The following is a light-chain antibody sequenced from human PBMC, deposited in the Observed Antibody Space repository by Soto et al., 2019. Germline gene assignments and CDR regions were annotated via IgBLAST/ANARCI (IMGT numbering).Light chain of an antibody. CDR2: DAS. Sequence: DIQMTQSPSTLSASVGDRVTIICRASQTISTWLAWYQQKPGKAPKLLMYDASRLESGVPSRFSGSGSGTEFTLTISSLQPDDFATHYCQQYNTYWTFGQGTKVEIK. CDR1: QTISTW. CDR3: QQYNTYWT. J-gene: IGKJ1*01. V-gene: IGKV1-5*02.